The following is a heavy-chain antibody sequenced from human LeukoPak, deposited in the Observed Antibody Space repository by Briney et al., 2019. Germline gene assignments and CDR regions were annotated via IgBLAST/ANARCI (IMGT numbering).Heavy chain of an antibody. CDR3: ARDRAAAGIAAHNWFDP. CDR1: GGSISSSSYY. CDR2: IYYSGST. V-gene: IGHV4-39*07. Sequence: SETLSLTCTVSGGSISSSSYYWGWIRQPPGKGLEWIGSIYYSGSTYYNPSLKSRVTISVDTSKNQFSLKLSSVAAADTAVYYCARDRAAAGIAAHNWFDPWGQGTLVTVSS. D-gene: IGHD6-13*01. J-gene: IGHJ5*02.